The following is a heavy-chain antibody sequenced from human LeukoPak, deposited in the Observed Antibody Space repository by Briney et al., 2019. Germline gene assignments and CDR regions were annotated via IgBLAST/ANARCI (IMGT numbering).Heavy chain of an antibody. D-gene: IGHD3-10*01. CDR2: IKQDGSEK. J-gene: IGHJ3*02. V-gene: IGHV3-7*01. CDR3: ARGGMVRRVMGAFDI. Sequence: GGSLRLSCAASGFTFSSYWMSWVRQAPGKGLEWVDNIKQDGSEKYYVDYVKGRFTVSRDNAKNSLYLQMNSLRAEDTAVFYCARGGMVRRVMGAFDIWGQGTLVTVSS. CDR1: GFTFSSYW.